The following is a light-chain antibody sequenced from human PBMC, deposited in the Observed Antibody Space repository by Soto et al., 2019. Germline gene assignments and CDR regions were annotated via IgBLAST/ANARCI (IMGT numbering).Light chain of an antibody. J-gene: IGKJ1*01. CDR1: QSVLYSSNNKEY. CDR3: QQYYTTPRT. V-gene: IGKV4-1*01. Sequence: DIVMTQSPDSLAVSLGERATINCKSSQSVLYSSNNKEYLAWYQQKPGQPPKLLIYWASTRESGVPDRFSGSGSGTDFTLTISSLQAEDVAVYYCQQYYTTPRTFGQGTKVEIK. CDR2: WAS.